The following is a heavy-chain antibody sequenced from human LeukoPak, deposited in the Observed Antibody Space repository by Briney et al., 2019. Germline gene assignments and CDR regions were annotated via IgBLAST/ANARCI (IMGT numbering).Heavy chain of an antibody. J-gene: IGHJ3*02. D-gene: IGHD4-11*01. CDR1: GYTFTSYG. V-gene: IGHV1-18*01. CDR3: ARNKDYSSYQDAFDI. Sequence: ASVKVSCKASGYTFTSYGISWVRQAPGQGLEWMGWISAYNGNTNYAQKLQGRVTMTTDTSTSTAYMELRSLRSDDTTVYHCARNKDYSSYQDAFDIWGQGTMVTVSS. CDR2: ISAYNGNT.